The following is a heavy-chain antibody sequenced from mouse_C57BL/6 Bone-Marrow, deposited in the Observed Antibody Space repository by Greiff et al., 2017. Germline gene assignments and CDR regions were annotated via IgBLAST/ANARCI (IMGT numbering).Heavy chain of an antibody. J-gene: IGHJ3*01. CDR2: IGPEGGET. CDR3: ARSPIYYYVSSPFAY. Sequence: VQLQQSGAELVKPGASVKLSCTASGFNIKDYYMHWVKQRTEQGLEWIGRIGPEGGETKYAPNFQGQATITADTSSNTAYLQLSRLTSEDTAVYYCARSPIYYYVSSPFAYWGQGTLVTVSA. D-gene: IGHD1-1*01. V-gene: IGHV14-2*01. CDR1: GFNIKDYY.